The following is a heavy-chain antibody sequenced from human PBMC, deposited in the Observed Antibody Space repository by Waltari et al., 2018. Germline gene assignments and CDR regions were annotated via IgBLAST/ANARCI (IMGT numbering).Heavy chain of an antibody. V-gene: IGHV3-15*04. CDR3: TADIAGYGGHSGSIEY. CDR1: GFTFINAW. J-gene: IGHJ4*02. CDR2: IESKTFGETK. D-gene: IGHD2-21*02. Sequence: EVQLVESGGGLVKPGGSLRLSCAASGFTFINAWMSWVRQAPGKGLEWVGHIESKTFGETKKYASPLKGRFTNSRDDSKSTLYLQMNSLKTEDTAVYYCTADIAGYGGHSGSIEYWGQGTPGTVSS.